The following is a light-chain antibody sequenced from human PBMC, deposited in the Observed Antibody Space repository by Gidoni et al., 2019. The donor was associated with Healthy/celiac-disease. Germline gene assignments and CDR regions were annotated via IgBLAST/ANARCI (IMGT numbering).Light chain of an antibody. J-gene: IGLJ3*02. CDR2: GSE. CDR3: QSYDSSLSGWV. CDR1: SSNIGAGYD. Sequence: QSVLTQPPSVSGAPGQRVTISCAGSSSNIGAGYDVQWYQQLPGTAPKLLIYGSENRPSGVPDRVSGSKSGTSASLAINGLQTDDEAEYYCQSYDSSLSGWVFGGGTKVTVL. V-gene: IGLV1-40*01.